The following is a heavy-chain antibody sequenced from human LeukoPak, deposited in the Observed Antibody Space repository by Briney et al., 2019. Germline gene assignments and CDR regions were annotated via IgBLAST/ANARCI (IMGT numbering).Heavy chain of an antibody. V-gene: IGHV3-21*01. J-gene: IGHJ4*02. D-gene: IGHD3-10*01. Sequence: GGSLRLSCAASGFTFSSYSMNSVSQAPGKGLEWVSSISSSSSYIYYADSVKGRFTISRDNAKNSLYLQMNSLRAEDTAVYYCARDQLGSDFDYWGQGTLVTVSS. CDR2: ISSSSSYI. CDR3: ARDQLGSDFDY. CDR1: GFTFSSYS.